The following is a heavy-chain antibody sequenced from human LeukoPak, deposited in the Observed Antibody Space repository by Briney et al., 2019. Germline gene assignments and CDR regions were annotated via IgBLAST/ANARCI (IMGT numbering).Heavy chain of an antibody. Sequence: SETLSLTCTVSGGPITSHSYYSTWIRQHPGKGLEWIGYIYYSGITYYNPSLKSRLTISLDTSKSQFSLKLSSVTAADTAVYYCASGGDSQRLAGAFDIWGQGTMVTVSS. D-gene: IGHD2-21*02. V-gene: IGHV4-31*03. CDR3: ASGGDSQRLAGAFDI. CDR1: GGPITSHSYY. J-gene: IGHJ3*02. CDR2: IYYSGIT.